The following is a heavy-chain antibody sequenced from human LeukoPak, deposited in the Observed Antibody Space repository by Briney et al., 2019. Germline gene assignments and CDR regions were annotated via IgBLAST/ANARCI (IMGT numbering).Heavy chain of an antibody. J-gene: IGHJ4*02. CDR2: MNPDSGNT. CDR1: GYDLTVYY. CDR3: ARGRLWGSYRWGTYYFDD. V-gene: IGHV1-8*03. D-gene: IGHD3-16*02. Sequence: ASVKVSCKASGYDLTVYYIFWVRQATGQGLEWMGWMNPDSGNTGYPQKFQGRVTITRDTSISTAYMELSSLRSGDTAVYFCARGRLWGSYRWGTYYFDDWGQGTLVTVSS.